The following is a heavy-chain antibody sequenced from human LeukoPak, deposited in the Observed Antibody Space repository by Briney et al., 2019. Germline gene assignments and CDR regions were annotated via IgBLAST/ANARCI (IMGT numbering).Heavy chain of an antibody. CDR3: ATGIQLSPAASFYFDY. Sequence: ASVKVSCKVSGYTLSKLSMHWVRQAPGKGLEWMGGFDPGAGETIYAQRFQGRLTVTEDIVTDTANMELSSLRSEDTAVYYCATGIQLSPAASFYFDYWGQGTLVTVSP. CDR1: GYTLSKLS. D-gene: IGHD5-18*01. CDR2: FDPGAGET. V-gene: IGHV1-24*01. J-gene: IGHJ4*02.